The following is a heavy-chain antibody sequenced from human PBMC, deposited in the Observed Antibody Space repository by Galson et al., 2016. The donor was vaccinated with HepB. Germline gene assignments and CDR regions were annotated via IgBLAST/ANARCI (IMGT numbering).Heavy chain of an antibody. Sequence: SETLSLTCSVSGASISNYYWTWLRQPPGKGLEWIGHIYHTGSTNYNPSLNSRVTISQSTSKNQFSLRLTSVTAADTAVYYCARGALEILRYTWFDPWGQGTLVTVSS. CDR1: GASISNYY. D-gene: IGHD1-26*01. CDR3: ARGALEILRYTWFDP. CDR2: IYHTGST. V-gene: IGHV4-59*01. J-gene: IGHJ5*02.